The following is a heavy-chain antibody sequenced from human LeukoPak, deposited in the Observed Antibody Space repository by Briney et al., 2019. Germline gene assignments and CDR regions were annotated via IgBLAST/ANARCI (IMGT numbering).Heavy chain of an antibody. D-gene: IGHD3-22*01. J-gene: IGHJ3*02. CDR3: ARDGDSSGYYAAFDI. CDR2: TRSSSSII. CDR1: GFTFSSYS. V-gene: IGHV3-48*02. Sequence: GGSLRLSCAASGFTFSSYSINRASQATGKGLEWLSYTRSSSSIIYYADSVKGRFTISRDNAKNSLYLQMNSLRDEDTAVYYCARDGDSSGYYAAFDIWGQGTMVTVCS.